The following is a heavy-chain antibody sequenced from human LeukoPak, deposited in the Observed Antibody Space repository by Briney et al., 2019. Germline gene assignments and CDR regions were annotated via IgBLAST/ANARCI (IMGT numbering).Heavy chain of an antibody. V-gene: IGHV4-59*12. D-gene: IGHD3-3*01. CDR3: ARGSSNWSGYYTGLDY. CDR1: GGSISSYY. J-gene: IGHJ4*02. CDR2: IYYSGST. Sequence: SETLSLTCTVSGGSISSYYWSWIRQPPGKGLEWIGYIYYSGSTYYNPSLKSRVTISVDTSKNQFSLKLSSVTAADTAVYYCARGSSNWSGYYTGLDYWGQGTLVTVSS.